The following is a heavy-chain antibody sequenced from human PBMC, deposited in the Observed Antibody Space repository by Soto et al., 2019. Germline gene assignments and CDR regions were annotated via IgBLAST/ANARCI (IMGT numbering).Heavy chain of an antibody. J-gene: IGHJ1*01. CDR1: GFTFSSYA. CDR2: ISSNGGST. D-gene: IGHD2-21*02. CDR3: ARGGYCGGDCYEYFQH. V-gene: IGHV3-64*01. Sequence: GGSLRLSCAASGFTFSSYAMHWVRQAPGKGLEYVSAISSNGGSTYYANSVKGRFTISRDNSKNTLYLQMGSLRAEDMAVYYCARGGYCGGDCYEYFQHWGQDTLVTVSS.